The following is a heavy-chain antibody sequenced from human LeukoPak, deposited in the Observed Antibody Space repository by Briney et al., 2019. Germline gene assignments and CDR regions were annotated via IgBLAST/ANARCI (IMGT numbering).Heavy chain of an antibody. CDR1: GYTFTGYY. J-gene: IGHJ5*02. V-gene: IGHV1-18*04. CDR3: ARDYYGDYVSWFDP. CDR2: ISAYNGNT. Sequence: ASVKVSCKASGYTFTGYYMHWVRQAPGQGLEWMGWISAYNGNTNYAQKLQGRVTMTTDTSTSTAYMELRSLRSDDTAVYYCARDYYGDYVSWFDPWGQGTLVTVSS. D-gene: IGHD4-17*01.